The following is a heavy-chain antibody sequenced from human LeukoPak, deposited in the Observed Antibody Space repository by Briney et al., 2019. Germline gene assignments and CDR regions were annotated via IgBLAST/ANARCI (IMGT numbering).Heavy chain of an antibody. CDR1: GSSMSDYY. CDR3: ARDEASVGLHASDV. CDR2: VYYSGST. Sequence: SETPSLTCSTSGSSMSDYYWTLVRQPPGKGLEWIGYVYYSGSTNYNPSLKSRLTISVDTSKKQFSLKLTSVTAADTAVYYCARDEASVGLHASDVRGQRTMVTVSS. J-gene: IGHJ3*01. V-gene: IGHV4-59*01.